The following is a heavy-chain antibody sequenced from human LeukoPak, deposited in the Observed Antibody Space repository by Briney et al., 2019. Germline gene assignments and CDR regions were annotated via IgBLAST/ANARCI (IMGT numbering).Heavy chain of an antibody. CDR2: ISGSGGST. Sequence: GGSLRLSCAASGFTFSSYGMSWVRQAPGKGLEWVSAISGSGGSTYYADSVKGRFTISRDNSKSTLYLQMNSLRAEDTALYYCAKDRRAVGITPSRRPYYFDYWGQGTLVTVSS. CDR3: AKDRRAVGITPSRRPYYFDY. J-gene: IGHJ4*02. D-gene: IGHD3-22*01. V-gene: IGHV3-23*01. CDR1: GFTFSSYG.